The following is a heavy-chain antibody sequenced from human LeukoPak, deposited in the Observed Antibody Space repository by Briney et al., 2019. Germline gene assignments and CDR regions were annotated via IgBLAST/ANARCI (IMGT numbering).Heavy chain of an antibody. V-gene: IGHV4-59*01. CDR2: IYYSGST. CDR1: GGSISSYY. J-gene: IGHJ4*02. Sequence: SETLSLTCTVSGGSISSYYWSWIRQPPGKGLEWIGYIYYSGSTNYNPSLKSRVTISVDTSKNQFSLKLSSVTAADTAVYYCARVPPASPVLDHWGQGTLVTVSS. D-gene: IGHD6-6*01. CDR3: ARVPPASPVLDH.